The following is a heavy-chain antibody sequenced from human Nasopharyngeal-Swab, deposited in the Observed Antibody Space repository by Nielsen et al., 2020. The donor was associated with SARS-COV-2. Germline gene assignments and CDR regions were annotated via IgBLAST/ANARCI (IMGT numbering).Heavy chain of an antibody. CDR3: ARERGSSGWYYYYYGMDV. CDR1: GYTFTSYG. V-gene: IGHV1-18*01. D-gene: IGHD6-19*01. Sequence: ASVKLSCKASGYTFTSYGISWVRQAPGQGLEWMGWISAYNGNTNYAQKLQGRVTMTTDTSTSTAYMGLRSLRSDDTAVYYCARERGSSGWYYYYYGMDVWGQGTTVTVSS. CDR2: ISAYNGNT. J-gene: IGHJ6*02.